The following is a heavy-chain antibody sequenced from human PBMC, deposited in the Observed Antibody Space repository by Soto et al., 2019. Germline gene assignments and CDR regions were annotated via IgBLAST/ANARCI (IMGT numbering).Heavy chain of an antibody. J-gene: IGHJ6*04. CDR3: ARDDVLCDGGRCYGIPLDV. Sequence: EVQLVESGGGLVQPGWSLRLSCAASGFTVSSKYMTWVRQAPGKGLEWVSLIQSGGTTYYADSVKGRFTISRDTSENTLHLQMDSLRVEDTAVYYCARDDVLCDGGRCYGIPLDVWGKGTKVTVSS. V-gene: IGHV3-66*01. CDR2: IQSGGTT. CDR1: GFTVSSKY. D-gene: IGHD2-15*01.